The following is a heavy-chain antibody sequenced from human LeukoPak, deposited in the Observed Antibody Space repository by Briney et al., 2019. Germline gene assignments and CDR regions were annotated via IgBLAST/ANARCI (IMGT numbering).Heavy chain of an antibody. CDR1: GGTFSSYA. D-gene: IGHD3-9*01. V-gene: IGHV1-69*05. J-gene: IGHJ4*02. CDR3: ARDRIPLLRYFDWLLDY. Sequence: SVKVSCKASGGTFSSYAISWVRQAPGQGLEWMGRIIPIFGTANYAQKFQGRVTITTDESTSTACMELSSLRSEDTAVYYCARDRIPLLRYFDWLLDYWGQGTLVTVSS. CDR2: IIPIFGTA.